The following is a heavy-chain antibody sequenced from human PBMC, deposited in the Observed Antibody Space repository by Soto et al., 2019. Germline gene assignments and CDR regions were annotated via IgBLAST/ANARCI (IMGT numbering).Heavy chain of an antibody. J-gene: IGHJ6*02. V-gene: IGHV4-4*02. Sequence: SDTLSLTCAVSGGAISSTNGRGWVRESPGKGLEWIGEIYHNGSPDYNPSLNSRVTISVDKSKNHVLLKLTSVTAADTPMYFCGRWLGTSYGMDVWGQGTAVTVS. D-gene: IGHD3-10*01. CDR3: GRWLGTSYGMDV. CDR2: IYHNGSP. CDR1: GGAISSTNG.